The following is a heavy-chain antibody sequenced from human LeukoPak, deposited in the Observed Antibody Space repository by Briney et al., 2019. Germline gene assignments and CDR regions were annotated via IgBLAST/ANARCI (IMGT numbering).Heavy chain of an antibody. CDR1: GGSISSYY. D-gene: IGHD3-10*01. CDR3: ARPNYYGSGLDY. CDR2: IYYSGST. J-gene: IGHJ4*02. Sequence: SETLSLTCTVSGGSISSYYWSWIRQPPGKGLEWIGYIYYSGSTNYNPSLKSRVTISVDTSKNQFSLKLSPVTAADTAVYYCARPNYYGSGLDYWGQGTLVTVSS. V-gene: IGHV4-59*12.